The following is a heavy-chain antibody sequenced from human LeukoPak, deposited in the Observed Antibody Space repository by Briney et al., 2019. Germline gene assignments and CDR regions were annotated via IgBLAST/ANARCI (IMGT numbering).Heavy chain of an antibody. J-gene: IGHJ3*02. CDR2: IYYSGST. CDR3: ARYYYDNSGSLYAFDI. D-gene: IGHD3-22*01. Sequence: PSETLSLTCTVSGGSISGYYWSWIRQPPGKGLEWIGYIYYSGSTNYNPSLKSRVTISVDTSKNQFSLKLSSVTAADTAVYYCARYYYDNSGSLYAFDIWGQGTMVTVSS. V-gene: IGHV4-59*01. CDR1: GGSISGYY.